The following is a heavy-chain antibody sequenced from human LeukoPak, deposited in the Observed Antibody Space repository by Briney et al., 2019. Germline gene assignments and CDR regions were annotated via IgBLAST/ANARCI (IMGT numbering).Heavy chain of an antibody. CDR1: GGSISSYY. V-gene: IGHV4-59*01. Sequence: SETLSLPCTVSGGSISSYYWSWIRQPPGKGLEWIGYIYYSGSTNYNPSLKSRVTISVDTSKNQFSLKLSSVTAADTAVYYCARGTVAVAFDYWGQGTLVAVSS. D-gene: IGHD6-19*01. CDR3: ARGTVAVAFDY. J-gene: IGHJ4*02. CDR2: IYYSGST.